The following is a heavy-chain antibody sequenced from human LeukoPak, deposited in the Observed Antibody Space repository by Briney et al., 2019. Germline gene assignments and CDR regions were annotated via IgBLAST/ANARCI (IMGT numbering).Heavy chain of an antibody. CDR3: AREGIAAAGKDY. D-gene: IGHD6-13*01. V-gene: IGHV3-74*01. J-gene: IGHJ4*02. Sequence: PGRSLRLSCAASGFTFSSYAMHWVRQAPGKGLVWVSRINTDGSSTSYADSVKGRFTISRDNAKNTLYLQMNSLRAEDTAVYYCAREGIAAAGKDYWGQGTLVTVSS. CDR2: INTDGSST. CDR1: GFTFSSYA.